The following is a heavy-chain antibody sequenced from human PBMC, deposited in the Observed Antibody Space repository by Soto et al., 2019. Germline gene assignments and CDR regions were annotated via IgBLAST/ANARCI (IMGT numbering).Heavy chain of an antibody. CDR3: AREGDGYNYGFDY. D-gene: IGHD5-12*01. CDR1: GYTFTSYA. J-gene: IGHJ4*02. V-gene: IGHV1-3*01. CDR2: INAGNGNT. Sequence: ASVKVSCKASGYTFTSYAMHWVRQAPGQRLEWMGWINAGNGNTKCSQKFQGRVTITRDTSASTAYMELSSLRSEDTAVYYCAREGDGYNYGFDYWGQGTLVTVSS.